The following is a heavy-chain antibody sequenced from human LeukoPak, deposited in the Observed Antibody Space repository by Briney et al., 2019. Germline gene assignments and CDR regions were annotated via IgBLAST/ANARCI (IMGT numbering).Heavy chain of an antibody. Sequence: GGSLRLSCAASGFTFSSYAMSWVRHAPGKGLEWVSAISGSGGSTYYADSVKGRFTISRDNSKNTLYLQMNSLRAEDTAVYYCAKVDGIAVAGTVPFDYWGQGTLVTVSS. CDR3: AKVDGIAVAGTVPFDY. D-gene: IGHD6-19*01. J-gene: IGHJ4*02. V-gene: IGHV3-23*01. CDR1: GFTFSSYA. CDR2: ISGSGGST.